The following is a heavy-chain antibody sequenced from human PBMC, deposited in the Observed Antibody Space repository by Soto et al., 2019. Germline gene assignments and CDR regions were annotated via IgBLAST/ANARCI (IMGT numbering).Heavy chain of an antibody. V-gene: IGHV3-66*01. CDR1: GVTVSNHY. D-gene: IGHD3-3*01. J-gene: IGHJ4*02. CDR3: ARDTYDDY. CDR2: IYSGGRT. Sequence: EVQLVASGGGLVQPGGSLRLSCAASGVTVSNHYMSWVRQAPGKGLEWVSVIYSGGRTYYADSVKGRFIISRDSSKNTLYLQMNSLRAEDTAVYYCARDTYDDYRGQGTLVTVSS.